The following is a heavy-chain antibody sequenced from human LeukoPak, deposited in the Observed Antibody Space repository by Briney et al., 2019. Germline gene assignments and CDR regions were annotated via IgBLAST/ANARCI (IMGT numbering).Heavy chain of an antibody. CDR2: MNPNSGNT. CDR1: GYTFTSYD. J-gene: IGHJ6*02. D-gene: IGHD6-6*01. Sequence: ASVKVSCKASGYTFTSYDINWVRQATGQGLEWMGWMNPNSGNTGYAQKFQGRVTMTRNTSISTAYMELSSLRSEDTAVYYCARESSTSSLVYYYGMDVWGQGTTVTVSS. V-gene: IGHV1-8*01. CDR3: ARESSTSSLVYYYGMDV.